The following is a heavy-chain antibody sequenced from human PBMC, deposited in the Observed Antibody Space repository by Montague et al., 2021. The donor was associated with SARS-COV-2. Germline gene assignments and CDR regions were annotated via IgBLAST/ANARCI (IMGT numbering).Heavy chain of an antibody. J-gene: IGHJ4*02. CDR3: ARKGSGRSDLAH. CDR2: ISHPGST. D-gene: IGHD1-26*01. Sequence: SETLSLTCAVYTESFNGYYWTWIRQPPGKGLEWIGEISHPGSTKYNPSLKSRVTISVDTYRKQVSLRLTSVTAADTATYYCARKGSGRSDLAHWGQGTLVTVSS. V-gene: IGHV4-34*01. CDR1: TESFNGYY.